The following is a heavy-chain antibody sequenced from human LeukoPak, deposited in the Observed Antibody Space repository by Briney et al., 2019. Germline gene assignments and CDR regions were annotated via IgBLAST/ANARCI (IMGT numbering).Heavy chain of an antibody. V-gene: IGHV3-23*01. CDR2: IRASGGTA. CDR1: GFTFSSYA. CDR3: AKDGGEYYGILTGYYPRLYYMDV. Sequence: GGSLRLSCSASGFTFSSYAMSWVRQAPGKGLEWVSAIRASGGTAYYADSVKGRFTISGDNSKNTLYLQMNSLRAEDTAVYYCAKDGGEYYGILTGYYPRLYYMDVWGKGTTVTISS. D-gene: IGHD3-9*01. J-gene: IGHJ6*03.